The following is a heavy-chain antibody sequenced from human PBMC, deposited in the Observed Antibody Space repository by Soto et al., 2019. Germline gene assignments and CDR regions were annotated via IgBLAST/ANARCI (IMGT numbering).Heavy chain of an antibody. D-gene: IGHD2-15*01. V-gene: IGHV4-34*01. Sequence: SETLSLTCTVSGGSISGYYWSWIRQPPGKGLEWIGEINHSGSTNYNPSLKSRVTISVDTSKNQFSLKLSSVTAADTAVYYCARGYCSGGSCTQAEFDYWGQGALVTVSS. J-gene: IGHJ4*02. CDR1: GGSISGYY. CDR2: INHSGST. CDR3: ARGYCSGGSCTQAEFDY.